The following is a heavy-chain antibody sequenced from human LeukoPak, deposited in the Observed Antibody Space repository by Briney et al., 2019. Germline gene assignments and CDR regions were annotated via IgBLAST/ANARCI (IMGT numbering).Heavy chain of an antibody. J-gene: IGHJ4*02. D-gene: IGHD3-10*01. CDR3: ARQLWFGESKDY. V-gene: IGHV4-39*01. CDR1: GGSISSSSYY. CDR2: IYYSGST. Sequence: SETLSLTCTVSGGSISSSSYYWGWIRQPPGKGLEWIGSIYYSGSTSYNPSLKSRVTISVDTSKNQFSLRLSSVTAADTAVYYCARQLWFGESKDYWGQGTLVTVSS.